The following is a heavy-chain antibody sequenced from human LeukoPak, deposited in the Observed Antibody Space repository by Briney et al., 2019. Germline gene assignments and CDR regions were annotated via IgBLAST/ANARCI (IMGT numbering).Heavy chain of an antibody. D-gene: IGHD1-1*01. CDR3: ARNNWNAQGKAFDI. Sequence: TSETLSLTCTVSGGFISSGGYYWSWLRQHPGKGLEWIGDIYYSGSTYYNPSLESRVTISVDTSKNQFSLKLSSVTAADTAVYYCARNNWNAQGKAFDIWGQGTMVTVSS. V-gene: IGHV4-31*03. CDR2: IYYSGST. J-gene: IGHJ3*02. CDR1: GGFISSGGYY.